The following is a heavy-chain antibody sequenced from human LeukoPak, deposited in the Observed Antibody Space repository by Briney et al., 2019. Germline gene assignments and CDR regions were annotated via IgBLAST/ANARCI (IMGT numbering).Heavy chain of an antibody. CDR2: IYPSGST. J-gene: IGHJ4*02. CDR1: GYSISSGYY. V-gene: IGHV4-38-2*02. D-gene: IGHD1-26*01. CDR3: ARGSGSYHLDY. Sequence: SETLSLTCTVSGYSISSGYYWGWIRQPPGKGLEWIGSIYPSGSTYYYPSLKSRVTMSVDTSKNQFSLKLSSVTAADTAVYYCARGSGSYHLDYWGQGTLVTVSS.